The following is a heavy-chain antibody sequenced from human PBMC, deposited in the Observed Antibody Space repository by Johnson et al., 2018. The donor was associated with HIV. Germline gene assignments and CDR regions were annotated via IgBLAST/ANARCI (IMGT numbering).Heavy chain of an antibody. CDR2: IRYDGNNK. J-gene: IGHJ3*02. D-gene: IGHD1-1*01. Sequence: QVQLVESGGGLVQPGGSLRLSCAASGFTFSSYGMHWVRQAPGKGLEWVAFIRYDGNNKYYVDSVKGRFTISRDNSKNTLYLQMHSLRAEDTAVYYCTTGAFHAYDMWGQGTMVTVSS. CDR1: GFTFSSYG. CDR3: TTGAFHAYDM. V-gene: IGHV3-30*02.